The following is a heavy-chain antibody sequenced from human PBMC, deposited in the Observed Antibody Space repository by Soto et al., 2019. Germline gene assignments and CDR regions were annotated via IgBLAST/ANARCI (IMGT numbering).Heavy chain of an antibody. CDR1: SASVTVYY. D-gene: IGHD2-15*01. J-gene: IGHJ4*02. CDR2: IYYSGST. CDR3: ARDAGGPGDY. Sequence: QVQLQESGPGLVKPSETLSLTCTVSSASVTVYYWSWIRQPPGKGLEWIGYIYYSGSTSYNPSLTSRVTLSADTSKNQFSLKLRSVTAADTAVYYCARDAGGPGDYWGQGVLVTVSS. V-gene: IGHV4-59*02.